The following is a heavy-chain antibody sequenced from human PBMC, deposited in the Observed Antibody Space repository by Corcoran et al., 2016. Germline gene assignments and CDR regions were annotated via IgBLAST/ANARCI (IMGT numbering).Heavy chain of an antibody. CDR3: AIEMAPDLGD. CDR2: IIPLFGTA. V-gene: IGHV1-69*01. Sequence: QVQLVQSGAEVKKPGSSVKVSCKASGGTFSSYALSWVRQAPGQGLEWMGGIIPLFGTANYAQKFQGRVTITADESTITASMELSSLRAEDPAVYYCAIEMAPDLGDWGQGTLVTVSS. J-gene: IGHJ4*02. D-gene: IGHD7-27*01. CDR1: GGTFSSYA.